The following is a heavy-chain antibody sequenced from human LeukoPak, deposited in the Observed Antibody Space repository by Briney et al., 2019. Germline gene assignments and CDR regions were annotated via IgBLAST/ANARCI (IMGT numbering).Heavy chain of an antibody. CDR1: GGSISSGGYY. CDR2: IYYSGST. Sequence: PSQTLSLTCTVSGGSISSGGYYWSWIRQHPGKGLGWIGYIYYSGSTYYNPSLKSRVTISVDTSKNQFSLKLSSVTAADTAVYYCARGLYDSSGYPFDYWGQGTLVTVSS. J-gene: IGHJ4*02. D-gene: IGHD3-22*01. CDR3: ARGLYDSSGYPFDY. V-gene: IGHV4-31*03.